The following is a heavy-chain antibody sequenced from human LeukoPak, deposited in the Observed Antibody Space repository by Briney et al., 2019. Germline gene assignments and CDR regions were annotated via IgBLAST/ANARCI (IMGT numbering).Heavy chain of an antibody. Sequence: GESLKISCKGSGYSFTSYWIGWVRQMPGKGLEWMGIIYPGDSDTRYSSSFQGQVTISADKSINTAYLQWSSLKASDTAMYYCARHYSSSWYQLASAFDIWGQGTMVTVSS. CDR1: GYSFTSYW. CDR2: IYPGDSDT. J-gene: IGHJ3*02. V-gene: IGHV5-51*01. CDR3: ARHYSSSWYQLASAFDI. D-gene: IGHD6-13*01.